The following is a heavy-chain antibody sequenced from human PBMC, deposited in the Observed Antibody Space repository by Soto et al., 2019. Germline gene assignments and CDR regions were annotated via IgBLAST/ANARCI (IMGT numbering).Heavy chain of an antibody. V-gene: IGHV3-74*01. CDR1: GFTFSSYW. D-gene: IGHD1-26*01. Sequence: PGGSLRLSCAASGFTFSSYWMHWVRQAPGKGLVWVSRINSDGSSTSYADSVKGRFTISRDNAKNTLYLQMNSLRAEDTAVYYCARRVAHSGSYSYYYYYGMDVWGQGTTVTVSS. CDR3: ARRVAHSGSYSYYYYYGMDV. J-gene: IGHJ6*02. CDR2: INSDGSST.